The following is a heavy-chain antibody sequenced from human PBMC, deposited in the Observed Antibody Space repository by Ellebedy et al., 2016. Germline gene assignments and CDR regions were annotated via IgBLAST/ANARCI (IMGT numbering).Heavy chain of an antibody. Sequence: GESLKISCKGSGYSFTNYWIGWVRQMPGKGLEWMAIIYPGDSDTRYSPSFQGQVTISADKSISTAYLQWSSLKASDTAMYYCARSVEAVTTNFDYWGQGTLVTVSS. CDR1: GYSFTNYW. CDR3: ARSVEAVTTNFDY. CDR2: IYPGDSDT. V-gene: IGHV5-51*01. D-gene: IGHD4-17*01. J-gene: IGHJ4*02.